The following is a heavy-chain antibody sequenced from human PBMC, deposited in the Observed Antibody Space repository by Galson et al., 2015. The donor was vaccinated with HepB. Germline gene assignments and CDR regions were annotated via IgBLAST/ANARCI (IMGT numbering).Heavy chain of an antibody. CDR3: ARGSMVRGVTKDNWLDP. CDR2: ICYTGNI. Sequence: SETLSLTCTVSGAAIRTYCWNWIRQPPGKGLQWIGYICYTGNISYNPSLESRVTISADPSRNQISLNLNSVTAADTAVYYCARGSMVRGVTKDNWLDPWGQGAPVTVSS. J-gene: IGHJ5*02. D-gene: IGHD3-10*01. CDR1: GAAIRTYC. V-gene: IGHV4-59*08.